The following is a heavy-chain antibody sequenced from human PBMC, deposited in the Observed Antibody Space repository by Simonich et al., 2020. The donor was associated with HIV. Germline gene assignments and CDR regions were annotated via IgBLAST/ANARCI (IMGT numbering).Heavy chain of an antibody. J-gene: IGHJ4*02. D-gene: IGHD2-2*01. CDR2: IKHSGST. V-gene: IGHV4-34*01. CDR1: GGSFSGYY. CDR3: ARGFYQRLYYFDY. Sequence: QVQLQQWGAGLLKPSGTLSLTCAVYGGSFSGYYWSWIRQPPGKGLEWIGEIKHSGSTNYNPSLKSRVTISVDTSKNQFSLKLSAVTAADTAVYYCARGFYQRLYYFDYWGQGTLVTVSS.